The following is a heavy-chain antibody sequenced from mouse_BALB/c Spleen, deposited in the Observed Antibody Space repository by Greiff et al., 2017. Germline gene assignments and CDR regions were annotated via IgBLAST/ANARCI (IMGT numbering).Heavy chain of an antibody. V-gene: IGHV1-62-2*01. D-gene: IGHD1-1*01. Sequence: VQLQQSGAELVKPGASVKLSCKASGYTFTEYIIHWVKQRSGQGLEWIGWFYPGSGSITYNEKFKDKATLTADKSSSTVYMELSRLTSEDSAVYFCAKNYYGSSLWYFDVWGAGTTVTVSS. CDR2: FYPGSGSI. J-gene: IGHJ1*01. CDR1: GYTFTEYI. CDR3: AKNYYGSSLWYFDV.